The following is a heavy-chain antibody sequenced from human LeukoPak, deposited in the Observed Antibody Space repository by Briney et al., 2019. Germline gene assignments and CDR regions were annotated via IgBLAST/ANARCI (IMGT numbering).Heavy chain of an antibody. CDR3: ASTYYDFWSNWFDP. V-gene: IGHV1-69*13. D-gene: IGHD3-3*01. CDR1: GGTFSSYA. Sequence: ASVKVSCKASGGTFSSYAISWVRQAPGQGLEWMGGIIPIFGTANYAQKFQGRVTITADESTSTAYMELSSLRSEDTAVYYCASTYYDFWSNWFDPWGQGTLVTVSS. J-gene: IGHJ5*02. CDR2: IIPIFGTA.